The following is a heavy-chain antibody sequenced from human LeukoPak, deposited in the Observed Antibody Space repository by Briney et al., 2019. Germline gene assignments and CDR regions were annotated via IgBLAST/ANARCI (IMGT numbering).Heavy chain of an antibody. J-gene: IGHJ4*02. D-gene: IGHD3-22*01. CDR1: GFTLSSYA. V-gene: IGHV3-23*01. CDR2: ISGSGGST. Sequence: PGGSLRLSCAASGFTLSSYAMSWVRQAPGKGLEWVSAISGSGGSTYYADSVRGRFTTSRDNSKNTLYLQMNSLRAEDTAVYYCAKDGAMIVVVIGWIDYWGQGTLVTVSS. CDR3: AKDGAMIVVVIGWIDY.